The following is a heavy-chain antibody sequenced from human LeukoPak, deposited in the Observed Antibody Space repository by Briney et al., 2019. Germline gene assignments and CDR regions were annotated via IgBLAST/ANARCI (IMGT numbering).Heavy chain of an antibody. CDR3: AREEHSGSYWNV. J-gene: IGHJ6*04. D-gene: IGHD1-26*01. V-gene: IGHV4-30-4*08. Sequence: SETLSLTCTVSGGSISSGDYYWSWIRQPPGKGLEWIGYIYYSGSTYYNPSLKSRATISVDTSKNQFSLKLSSVTAADTAVYYCAREEHSGSYWNVWGKGTTVTVSS. CDR1: GGSISSGDYY. CDR2: IYYSGST.